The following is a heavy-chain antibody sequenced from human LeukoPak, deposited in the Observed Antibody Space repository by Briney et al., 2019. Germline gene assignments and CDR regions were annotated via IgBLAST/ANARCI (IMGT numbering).Heavy chain of an antibody. J-gene: IGHJ4*02. V-gene: IGHV1-24*01. D-gene: IGHD3-22*01. CDR2: LDPEDGET. Sequence: ASVKVSCKVSGYTLTELSMHWVRQAPGKGLEWMGGLDPEDGETIYAQKFQGRATMTEDTSTDTAYMELSSLRSEDTAVYYCATATEYYYDSSGYYSFDYWGQGTLVTVSS. CDR3: ATATEYYYDSSGYYSFDY. CDR1: GYTLTELS.